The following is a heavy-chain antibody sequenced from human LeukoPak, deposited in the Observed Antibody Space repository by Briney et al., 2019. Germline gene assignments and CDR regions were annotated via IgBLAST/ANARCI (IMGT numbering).Heavy chain of an antibody. V-gene: IGHV1-46*01. D-gene: IGHD6-19*01. J-gene: IGHJ6*02. CDR2: INPSGGST. CDR1: GYTFTSYY. CDR3: ASAPWLVPNYYYGMDV. Sequence: ASVKVSCKASGYTFTSYYMHWVRQAPGQGLEWMGIINPSGGSTSYAQRFQGRVTMTRDTSTSTVYMELSSLRSEDTAVYYCASAPWLVPNYYYGMDVWGQGTTVTVSS.